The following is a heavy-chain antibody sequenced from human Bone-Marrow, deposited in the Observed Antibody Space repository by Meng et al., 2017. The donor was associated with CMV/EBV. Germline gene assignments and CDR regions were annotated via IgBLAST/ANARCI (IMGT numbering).Heavy chain of an antibody. Sequence: GGSLRLSCAASGFTFSSYSMNWVRQAPGKGLEWVSSISSSSSYIYYADSVKGRFTISRDNAKNSLYLQINSLRAEDTAVYYCARDQSHYYYYGMDVWGQGTTVTVSS. V-gene: IGHV3-21*01. CDR1: GFTFSSYS. J-gene: IGHJ6*02. CDR3: ARDQSHYYYYGMDV. CDR2: ISSSSSYI.